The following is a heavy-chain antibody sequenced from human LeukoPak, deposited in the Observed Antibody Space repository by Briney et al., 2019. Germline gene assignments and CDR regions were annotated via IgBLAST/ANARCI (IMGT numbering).Heavy chain of an antibody. CDR2: TYYRSKWNN. D-gene: IGHD7-27*01. Sequence: SQTLSLTCAISGDSVSNNRAAWHWIRQSPSRGLEWLGRTYYRSKWNNDYAVSVQSRIIINADTSKNQFSLQLNSVAPEDTAVYYCAISSLNWGDAFDIWGQGTMVTVSS. V-gene: IGHV6-1*01. CDR1: GDSVSNNRAA. CDR3: AISSLNWGDAFDI. J-gene: IGHJ3*02.